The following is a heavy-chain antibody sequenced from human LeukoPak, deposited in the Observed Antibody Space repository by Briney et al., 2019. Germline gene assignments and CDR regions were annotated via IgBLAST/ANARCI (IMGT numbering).Heavy chain of an antibody. V-gene: IGHV3-21*01. J-gene: IGHJ4*02. CDR2: ISSSSSYI. Sequence: GRSLRLSCAASGFTFSNYDMHWVRQAPGKGLEWVSSISSSSSYIYYADSVKGRFTISRDNAKNSLYLQMNSLRAEDTAVYYCARPESQQLPRYNFDYWGQGTLVTVSS. CDR3: ARPESQQLPRYNFDY. D-gene: IGHD6-13*01. CDR1: GFTFSNYD.